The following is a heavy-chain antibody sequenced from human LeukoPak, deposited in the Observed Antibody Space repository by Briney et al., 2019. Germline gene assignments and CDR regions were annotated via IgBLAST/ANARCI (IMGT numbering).Heavy chain of an antibody. V-gene: IGHV1-8*01. CDR2: MSPNSGDT. D-gene: IGHD7-27*01. CDR3: ARGPPNWGYDY. CDR1: GYTFTSYD. Sequence: GASVKVSCTASGYTFTSYDFNWVRQATGQRPEWMGWMSPNSGDTGYAQKFQDRVTMTRNTSISTAYMELSGLRSDDTAVYYCARGPPNWGYDYWGPGTLVTVSS. J-gene: IGHJ4*02.